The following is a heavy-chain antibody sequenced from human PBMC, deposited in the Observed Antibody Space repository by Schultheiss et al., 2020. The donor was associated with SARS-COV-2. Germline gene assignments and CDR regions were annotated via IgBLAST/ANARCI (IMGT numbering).Heavy chain of an antibody. Sequence: ASVKVSCKASGYTFTSYGISWVRQAPGQGLEWMGWISAYNGNTNYAQKLQGRVTMTTDTSTSTAYMELRSLRSDDTAVYYCARGGGAWAYYDSSGYPYYWGQGTLVTVSS. D-gene: IGHD3-22*01. J-gene: IGHJ4*02. CDR3: ARGGGAWAYYDSSGYPYY. CDR2: ISAYNGNT. CDR1: GYTFTSYG. V-gene: IGHV1-18*01.